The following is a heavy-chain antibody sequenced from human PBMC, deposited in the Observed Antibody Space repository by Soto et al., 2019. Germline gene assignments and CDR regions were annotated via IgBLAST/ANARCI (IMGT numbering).Heavy chain of an antibody. V-gene: IGHV4-39*01. Sequence: SETLSLTCTVSGGSISSSSYYWGWIRQPPGKGLEWIGSIYYSGSTYYNPSLKSRVTISVDTSKNQFSLKLSSVTAADTAVYYCARPNYYYDFWSGPPSAGMDVWGQGTTVTVSS. CDR2: IYYSGST. CDR3: ARPNYYYDFWSGPPSAGMDV. CDR1: GGSISSSSYY. D-gene: IGHD3-3*01. J-gene: IGHJ6*02.